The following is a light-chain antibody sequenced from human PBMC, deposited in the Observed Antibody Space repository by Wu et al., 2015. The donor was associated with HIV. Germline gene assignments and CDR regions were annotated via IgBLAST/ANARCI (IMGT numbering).Light chain of an antibody. CDR3: QQYGSSPRYS. V-gene: IGKV3-20*01. CDR1: QSVSSSY. CDR2: GAS. Sequence: PGERATLSCRASQSVSSSYLAWYQQKPGQAPRLLIYGASSRATGIPDRFSGSGSGTDFTLTISRLEPEDFAVYYCQQYGSSPRYSFGPGTKLEIK. J-gene: IGKJ2*03.